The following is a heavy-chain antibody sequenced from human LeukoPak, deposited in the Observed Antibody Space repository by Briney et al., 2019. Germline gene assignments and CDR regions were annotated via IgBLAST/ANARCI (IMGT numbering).Heavy chain of an antibody. CDR2: ISYDGSEN. V-gene: IGHV3-30*18. Sequence: PGGSLRLSCAASGFTVSSSYMSWVRQAPGKGLEWVAVISYDGSENYYADSVKGRFTISRDKSKNTLYLQMNSLRAEDTAVYYCAKDRYSSSWYYFDYWGQGTLVTVSS. CDR3: AKDRYSSSWYYFDY. CDR1: GFTVSSSY. J-gene: IGHJ4*02. D-gene: IGHD6-13*01.